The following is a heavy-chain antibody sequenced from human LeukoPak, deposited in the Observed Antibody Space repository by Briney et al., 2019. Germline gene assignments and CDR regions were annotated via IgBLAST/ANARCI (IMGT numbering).Heavy chain of an antibody. CDR2: ILDSGEA. CDR3: ARDRAANQDWVEFDP. CDR1: GFRVSDYY. D-gene: IGHD1-14*01. Sequence: GGSLRLSCAVSGFRVSDYYMSWGREAPGRGREWGGLILDSGEAFYADFARGRFAISRDESENTLYLQMNSLRVEDTAVYFCARDRAANQDWVEFDPWGQGTPVIVSS. V-gene: IGHV3-66*03. J-gene: IGHJ5*02.